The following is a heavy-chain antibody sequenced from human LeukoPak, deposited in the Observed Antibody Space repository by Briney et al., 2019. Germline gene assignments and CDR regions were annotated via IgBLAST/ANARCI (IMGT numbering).Heavy chain of an antibody. D-gene: IGHD2-2*01. CDR3: AREDSVVVGYYYGMDV. CDR1: GFTFSSYS. J-gene: IGHJ6*02. V-gene: IGHV3-21*01. Sequence: GGSLRLSCAASGFTFSSYSMNWVRQAPGKGLEWVSSISSSSSYIYYADSVKGRFTISRDSAKNSLHLQMNSLRAEDTAVYYCAREDSVVVGYYYGMDVWGQGTTVTVSS. CDR2: ISSSSSYI.